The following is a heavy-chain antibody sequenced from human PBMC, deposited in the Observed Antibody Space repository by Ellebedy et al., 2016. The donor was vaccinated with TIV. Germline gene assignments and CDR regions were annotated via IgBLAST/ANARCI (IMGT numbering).Heavy chain of an antibody. V-gene: IGHV3-7*03. Sequence: GESLKISCAASGFTFSNYWMTWVRQAPGKGLEWVANIKEDGSEKHYVDSVKGRFTVSRDNARNSLYLQMNSLRTEDTALYYCAKGPAVVTAIPYWYFDLWGRGTLVTVSS. D-gene: IGHD2-21*02. J-gene: IGHJ2*01. CDR1: GFTFSNYW. CDR2: IKEDGSEK. CDR3: AKGPAVVTAIPYWYFDL.